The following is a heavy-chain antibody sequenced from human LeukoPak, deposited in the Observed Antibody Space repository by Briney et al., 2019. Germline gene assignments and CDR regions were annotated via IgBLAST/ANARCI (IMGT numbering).Heavy chain of an antibody. Sequence: SETLSLTCTVSGGSISSSSYYWGWIRQPPGKGLEWIGSIYYSGSTYYNPSLKSRVTISVDTSKNQFSLKLSSVTAADTAVYYCARFMPDYGDYEFSLAVYYMDVWGKGTTVTISS. V-gene: IGHV4-39*01. CDR2: IYYSGST. J-gene: IGHJ6*03. CDR1: GGSISSSSYY. D-gene: IGHD4-17*01. CDR3: ARFMPDYGDYEFSLAVYYMDV.